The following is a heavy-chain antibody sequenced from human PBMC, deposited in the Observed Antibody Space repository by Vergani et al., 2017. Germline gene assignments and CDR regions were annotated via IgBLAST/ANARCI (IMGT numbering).Heavy chain of an antibody. CDR2: ISGSGGST. V-gene: IGHV3-23*01. Sequence: EVQLLESGGGLVQPGGSLRLSCAASGFTFSSYAMSWVRQAPGKGLEWVSAISGSGGSTYYADSVKGRFTISRDNSKNTLYLQMNSLRAEDTAVYYCAKSAESYDYVWGSYRPYYFDYWGQGTLVTVSS. CDR1: GFTFSSYA. J-gene: IGHJ4*02. D-gene: IGHD3-16*02. CDR3: AKSAESYDYVWGSYRPYYFDY.